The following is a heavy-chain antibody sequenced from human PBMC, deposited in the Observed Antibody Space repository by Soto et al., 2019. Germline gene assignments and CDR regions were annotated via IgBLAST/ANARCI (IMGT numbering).Heavy chain of an antibody. D-gene: IGHD2-15*01. CDR3: AKLVIGYCSGNTCDDY. Sequence: VQLLEYGGGLIQPGGSLRLSCAASGFTFSYGIHWLRQAPGKGLEWVAYISYDSSNKFYGDSVKGRFTISRDNSKNTQLLQMNSLRAEDTAVYYGAKLVIGYCSGNTCDDYWGQGTLVAVSS. J-gene: IGHJ4*02. CDR2: ISYDSSNK. CDR1: GFTFSYG. V-gene: IGHV3-30*18.